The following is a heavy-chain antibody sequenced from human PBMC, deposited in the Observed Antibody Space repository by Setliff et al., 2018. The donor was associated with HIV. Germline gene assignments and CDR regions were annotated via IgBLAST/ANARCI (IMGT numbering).Heavy chain of an antibody. CDR1: GYTFTSYY. Sequence: ASVKVSCKASGYTFTSYYMQWVRQAPGQGLEWMGRINPDSGGANYAQKFQGRVTMTRDTSISTAYMELSSLRSDDTAVYYCARDDRAVATILWGQGTLVTVSS. V-gene: IGHV1-2*06. CDR3: ARDDRAVATIL. CDR2: INPDSGGA. D-gene: IGHD5-12*01. J-gene: IGHJ4*02.